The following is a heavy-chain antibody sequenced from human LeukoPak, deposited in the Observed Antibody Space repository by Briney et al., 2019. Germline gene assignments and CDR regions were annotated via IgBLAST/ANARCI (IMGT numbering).Heavy chain of an antibody. CDR1: GGSISSYY. Sequence: PPETLSLTCTVSGGSISSYYWSWIRQPPGKGLEWIGDIYYSGSTNYNPSLKSPVTISVDTSKNQFSLKLSSVTAADTAVYYCARLWGGDNYYYGMDVWGQGTTVTVSS. J-gene: IGHJ6*02. V-gene: IGHV4-59*12. CDR2: IYYSGST. D-gene: IGHD4-17*01. CDR3: ARLWGGDNYYYGMDV.